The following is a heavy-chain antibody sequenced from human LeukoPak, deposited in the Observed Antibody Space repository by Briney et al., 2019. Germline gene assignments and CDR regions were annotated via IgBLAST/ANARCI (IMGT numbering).Heavy chain of an antibody. D-gene: IGHD6-13*01. J-gene: IGHJ4*02. CDR2: IYSGGAT. CDR3: ARDSSDSSSWHGYFDY. CDR1: GFTVSSNY. Sequence: PGGSLRLSCAASGFTVSSNYMSWVRQAPGKGLEWVSVIYSGGATFYADSVKGRFTISRDNSKSTLYLQMNSLRAEDTAVYYCARDSSDSSSWHGYFDYWGQGTLVTVSS. V-gene: IGHV3-66*01.